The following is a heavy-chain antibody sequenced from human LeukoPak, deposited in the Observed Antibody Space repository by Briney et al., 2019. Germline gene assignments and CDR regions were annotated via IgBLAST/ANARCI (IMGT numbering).Heavy chain of an antibody. CDR2: ISAYNGNT. Sequence: GASVKVSCKASGYTFTSYGISWVRQAPGQELEWMGWISAYNGNTNYAQKFQGRVTITADKSTSTAYMELSSLRSEDTAVYYCARRSSVGFGELFIDYYYYGMDVWGQGTTVTVSS. V-gene: IGHV1-18*01. CDR3: ARRSSVGFGELFIDYYYYGMDV. CDR1: GYTFTSYG. J-gene: IGHJ6*02. D-gene: IGHD3-10*01.